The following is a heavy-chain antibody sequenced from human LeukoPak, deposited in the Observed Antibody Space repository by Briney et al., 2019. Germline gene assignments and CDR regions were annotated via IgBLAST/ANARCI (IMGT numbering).Heavy chain of an antibody. CDR3: AHRHDGSGWYVDY. D-gene: IGHD6-19*01. CDR1: GVSLRTSAVG. CDR2: IYWDVDK. V-gene: IGHV2-5*02. Sequence: SGPTLVHPSRPLTLPCTFSGVSLRTSAVGVGWIRQPPGKALEWLALIYWDVDKRYSPSLKNRLTITKVTSKNQVVLTMTNMDPVDTATYYCAHRHDGSGWYVDYWGQGTLVTVSS. J-gene: IGHJ4*02.